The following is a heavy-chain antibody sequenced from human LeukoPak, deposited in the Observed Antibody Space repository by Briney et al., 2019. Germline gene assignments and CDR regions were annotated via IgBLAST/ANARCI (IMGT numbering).Heavy chain of an antibody. CDR1: GFSLSTSGVG. V-gene: IGHV2-5*01. Sequence: SGPTLVKPTQTLTLTCTFSGFSLSTSGVGVAWIRQPPGKALEWLALIYWNDDKRYNPSLKSRLTITKDTSEDQVVLTMTIMDPVDTATYYCAHIGSCSSVTCLPFDYWGQGTLVTVSS. D-gene: IGHD2-2*01. CDR2: IYWNDDK. CDR3: AHIGSCSSVTCLPFDY. J-gene: IGHJ4*02.